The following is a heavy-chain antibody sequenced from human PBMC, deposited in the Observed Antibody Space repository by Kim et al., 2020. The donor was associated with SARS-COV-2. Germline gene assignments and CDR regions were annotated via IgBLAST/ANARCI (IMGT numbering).Heavy chain of an antibody. D-gene: IGHD3-3*01. Sequence: GESLKISCKGSGYSFTSYWIGWVRQMPGKGLEWMGIIYPGDSDTRYSPSFQGQVTISADKSISTAYLQWSSLKASDTAMYYCARHSGMRFLEWYYMDVWGKGTTVTVSS. CDR1: GYSFTSYW. V-gene: IGHV5-51*01. CDR2: IYPGDSDT. CDR3: ARHSGMRFLEWYYMDV. J-gene: IGHJ6*03.